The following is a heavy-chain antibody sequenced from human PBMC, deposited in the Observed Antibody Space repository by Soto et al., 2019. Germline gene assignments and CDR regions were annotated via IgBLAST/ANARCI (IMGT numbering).Heavy chain of an antibody. Sequence: PGESLKISCKVSGYIFTNYWINWVRQMPGKGLEWMGIIYPGDSDTRYNPSFQGQLTISADKSINTAYLQWSSLKASDSAVYYCARRGDSSSFIDSWGQGTLVTVSS. D-gene: IGHD6-19*01. V-gene: IGHV5-51*01. CDR3: ARRGDSSSFIDS. CDR1: GYIFTNYW. CDR2: IYPGDSDT. J-gene: IGHJ4*02.